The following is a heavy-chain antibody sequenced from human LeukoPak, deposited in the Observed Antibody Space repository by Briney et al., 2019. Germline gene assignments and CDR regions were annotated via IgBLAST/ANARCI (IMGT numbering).Heavy chain of an antibody. V-gene: IGHV3-23*01. D-gene: IGHD6-19*01. J-gene: IGHJ5*02. CDR3: AKGASSGWLLYWFDP. Sequence: GGSLRLSCTASGLTLSNYAMTWVRQTPGKGLEWVSGISGSGANTYYADSVKGRFTIFRDNPKNTLYLQMNALRAEDMAVYYCAKGASSGWLLYWFDPWGQGTLVIVSS. CDR2: ISGSGANT. CDR1: GLTLSNYA.